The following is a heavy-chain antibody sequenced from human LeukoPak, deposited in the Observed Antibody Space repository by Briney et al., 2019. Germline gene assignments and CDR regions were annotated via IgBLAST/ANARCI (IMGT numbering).Heavy chain of an antibody. J-gene: IGHJ5*02. CDR3: ARDLLRGGDCWFDP. CDR2: IIPIFGTA. V-gene: IGHV1-69*13. CDR1: GGTFSSYA. D-gene: IGHD2-21*01. Sequence: SVKVSCKASGGTFSSYAISWVRQAPGLGLEWMGGIIPIFGTANYAQKFQGRVTITADESTSTAYMELSSLRSEDTAVYYCARDLLRGGDCWFDPWGQGTLVTVSS.